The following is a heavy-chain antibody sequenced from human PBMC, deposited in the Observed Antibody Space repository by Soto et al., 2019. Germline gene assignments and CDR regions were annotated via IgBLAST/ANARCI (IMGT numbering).Heavy chain of an antibody. Sequence: EVQLVQSGPEVRKPGESLRISCEGSGYRFTTYWIGWVRQMPGKGLEWMGIIYPGDSETRYNPSFQGHVTISADKSNNTTYLQWPSLKSSDTATYYCARHLGVTVAGTRWYFDLWGRGTLVTVSS. CDR2: IYPGDSET. V-gene: IGHV5-51*01. J-gene: IGHJ2*01. CDR3: ARHLGVTVAGTRWYFDL. CDR1: GYRFTTYW. D-gene: IGHD6-19*01.